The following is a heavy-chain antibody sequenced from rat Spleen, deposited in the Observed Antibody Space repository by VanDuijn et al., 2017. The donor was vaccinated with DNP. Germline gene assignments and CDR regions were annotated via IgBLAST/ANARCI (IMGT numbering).Heavy chain of an antibody. CDR3: ARHNYGGHGDY. CDR1: GFNFNDYW. V-gene: IGHV5-31*01. CDR2: ITSGSGTT. Sequence: EVQLVESGGGLVQPGRSLKLSCAASGFNFNDYWMGWVWQAPGKGLEWIASITSGSGTTSYSDAVKGRFMISRDNTKNTLYLQMNSLRSEDTATYYCARHNYGGHGDYWGQGVMVTVSS. J-gene: IGHJ2*01. D-gene: IGHD1-11*01.